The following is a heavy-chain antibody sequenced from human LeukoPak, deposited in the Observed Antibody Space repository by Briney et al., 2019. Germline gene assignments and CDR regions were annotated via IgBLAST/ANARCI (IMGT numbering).Heavy chain of an antibody. CDR2: IHYSGST. D-gene: IGHD1-26*01. CDR3: ARDAIVGATNFDY. Sequence: SETLSLTCAVSGASISSHYWSWIRQPPGKGLEWIGYIHYSGSTNYNPSLKSRVTISVDTSKNQFSLKLSSVTAADTAVYYCARDAIVGATNFDYWGQGTLVTVST. J-gene: IGHJ4*02. CDR1: GASISSHY. V-gene: IGHV4-59*11.